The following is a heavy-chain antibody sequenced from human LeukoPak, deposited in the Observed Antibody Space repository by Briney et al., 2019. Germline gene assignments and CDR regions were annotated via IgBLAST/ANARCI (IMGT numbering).Heavy chain of an antibody. CDR2: INHSGST. D-gene: IGHD6-13*01. CDR3: ARGRSIAAALYWFDP. J-gene: IGHJ5*02. V-gene: IGHV4-34*01. Sequence: SETLSLTCAVYGGSFSGYYWSWFRQPPGKGLEWIGEINHSGSTNYNPSLKSRVTISVDTSKNQFSLKLSSVTAADTAVYYCARGRSIAAALYWFDPWGQGTLVTVSS. CDR1: GGSFSGYY.